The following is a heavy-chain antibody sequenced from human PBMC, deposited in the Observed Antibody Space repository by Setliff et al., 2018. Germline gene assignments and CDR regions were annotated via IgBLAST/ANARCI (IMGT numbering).Heavy chain of an antibody. CDR3: ARGGLAAAGRKGVFEH. D-gene: IGHD6-13*01. V-gene: IGHV1-69*06. CDR2: IIPLLETA. J-gene: IGHJ4*02. Sequence: SVKVSCKASGGNFNNYAINWVRQAPGQGLEWMGGIIPLLETAKYARKFQGRVTITADKSTSTGYMELSSLRSEDTAVYYCARGGLAAAGRKGVFEHWGQGSLVTVSS. CDR1: GGNFNNYA.